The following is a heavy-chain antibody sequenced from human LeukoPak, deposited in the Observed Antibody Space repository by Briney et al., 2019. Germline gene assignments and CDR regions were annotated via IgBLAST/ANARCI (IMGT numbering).Heavy chain of an antibody. CDR2: IWYDGSNK. CDR1: GFTFSSYA. J-gene: IGHJ4*02. D-gene: IGHD3-22*01. CDR3: AKVTDSSGYFPSDY. Sequence: PGGSLRLSCVTSGFTFSSYAMHWVRQAPGKGLEWVAVIWYDGSNKYYADSVKGRSTISRDNSKNTLYLQMNSLRADDTAVYYCAKVTDSSGYFPSDYWGQGTLVTVSS. V-gene: IGHV3-33*06.